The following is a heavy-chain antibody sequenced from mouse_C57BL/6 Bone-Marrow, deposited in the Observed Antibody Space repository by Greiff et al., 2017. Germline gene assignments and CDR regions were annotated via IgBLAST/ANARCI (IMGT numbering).Heavy chain of an antibody. J-gene: IGHJ1*03. Sequence: VQLQQSGAELVRPGTSVTMSCKASGYTFTNYWIGWAKQRPGHGLEWIGDIYPGGGYTNYNEKFKGKATLTADKSSSTAYMQFSSLTSEDSAIYYCARGNYYGSSYKYFDVWGTGTTVTVSS. V-gene: IGHV1-63*01. CDR2: IYPGGGYT. CDR3: ARGNYYGSSYKYFDV. CDR1: GYTFTNYW. D-gene: IGHD1-1*01.